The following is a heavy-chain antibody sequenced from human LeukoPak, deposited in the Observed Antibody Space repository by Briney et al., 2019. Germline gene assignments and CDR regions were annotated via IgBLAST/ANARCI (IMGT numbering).Heavy chain of an antibody. Sequence: ASVKVSCKASGYTFTGYYMHWVRQAPGQGLEWMGWINPKTGGTTYAQNFQGRVTMTRDMSITTAYMDLSRLRSDDTAIYYCTRAFEYGWFDPWGQGTLVIVSS. CDR3: TRAFEYGWFDP. V-gene: IGHV1-2*02. CDR2: INPKTGGT. J-gene: IGHJ5*02. CDR1: GYTFTGYY. D-gene: IGHD4-17*01.